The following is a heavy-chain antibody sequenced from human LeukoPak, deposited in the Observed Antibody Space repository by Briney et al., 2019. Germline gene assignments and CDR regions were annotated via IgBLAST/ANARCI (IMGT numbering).Heavy chain of an antibody. CDR2: ITDNGRKI. CDR1: GFTFSDYY. Sequence: GGSLRLSCAASGFTFSDYYMGWIRQAPGKGLEGVSYITDNGRKIYYADSVKGRFTISRDNAKNSLYLQMNSLRAEDTAVYSCARVSVGTDILTGYNYIYYFDYWGQGTLVTVSS. V-gene: IGHV3-11*04. D-gene: IGHD3-9*01. J-gene: IGHJ4*02. CDR3: ARVSVGTDILTGYNYIYYFDY.